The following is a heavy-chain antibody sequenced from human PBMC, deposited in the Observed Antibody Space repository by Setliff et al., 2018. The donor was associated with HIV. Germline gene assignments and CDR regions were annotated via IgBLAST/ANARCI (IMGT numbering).Heavy chain of an antibody. CDR3: ARVARYSYGSFES. CDR1: GGSMSTYY. Sequence: RPSETLSLTCTVSGGSMSTYYWSWIRQPPGKGLEWIGEIDYSGSPNYNPSLKSRVTISIDTSKKQFSLRLTSVTAADTAVYYCARVARYSYGSFESWGQGTLVTVSS. CDR2: IDYSGSP. V-gene: IGHV4-59*12. J-gene: IGHJ4*02. D-gene: IGHD5-18*01.